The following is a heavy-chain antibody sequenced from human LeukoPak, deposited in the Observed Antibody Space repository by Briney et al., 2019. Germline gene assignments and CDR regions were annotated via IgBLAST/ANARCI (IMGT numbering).Heavy chain of an antibody. Sequence: ASVKVSCKASGYTFTGYYMHWVRQAPGQGLEWMGWINPNSGGTNYAQKFQGRVTMTRDTSISTAYMELSRLRSDDTAVYYCARDYGGNSHELAFDIWGQGTMVTVSS. D-gene: IGHD4-23*01. CDR2: INPNSGGT. V-gene: IGHV1-2*02. CDR3: ARDYGGNSHELAFDI. J-gene: IGHJ3*02. CDR1: GYTFTGYY.